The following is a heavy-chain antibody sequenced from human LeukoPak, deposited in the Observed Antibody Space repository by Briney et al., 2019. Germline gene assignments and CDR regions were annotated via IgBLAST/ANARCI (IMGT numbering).Heavy chain of an antibody. V-gene: IGHV3-48*04. Sequence: GGSLRLSCAASGFTFSSYSMNWVRQAPGKGLEWVSYISSSSSTIYYADSVKGRFTISRDNAKNSLYLQMNSLRAEDTAVYYCARERWEQLDYWGQGTLVTVSS. CDR2: ISSSSSTI. CDR1: GFTFSSYS. D-gene: IGHD1-26*01. CDR3: ARERWEQLDY. J-gene: IGHJ4*02.